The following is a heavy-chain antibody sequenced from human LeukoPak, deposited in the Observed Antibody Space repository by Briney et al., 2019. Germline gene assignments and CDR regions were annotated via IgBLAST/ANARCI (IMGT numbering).Heavy chain of an antibody. V-gene: IGHV3-30*02. D-gene: IGHD6-13*01. Sequence: GGSLRLSCAASGFTFVNYGMHWVRQAPGKGLEWVAFIRYDGTSKYYVDSVKGRFTISRDNSKNTLYLQMDSLRAEDAAVYYCARESAAAPFDYWGQGTLVTVSS. CDR2: IRYDGTSK. J-gene: IGHJ4*02. CDR1: GFTFVNYG. CDR3: ARESAAAPFDY.